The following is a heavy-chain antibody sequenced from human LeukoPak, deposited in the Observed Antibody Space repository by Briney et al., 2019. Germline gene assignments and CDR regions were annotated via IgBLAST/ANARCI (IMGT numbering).Heavy chain of an antibody. CDR2: INPHTGGT. V-gene: IGHV1-2*02. CDR1: GYTFTGCY. J-gene: IGHJ6*03. D-gene: IGHD3-16*01. Sequence: ASVKVSCKASGYTFTGCYIYWVRQAPGQGLEWMGWINPHTGGTNFAQKFQGRVTMTRDTSISTVYMELSRLGSDDTAVYFCAREPSTYDYVWGTPYYYYMDVWGKGTTVTVSS. CDR3: AREPSTYDYVWGTPYYYYMDV.